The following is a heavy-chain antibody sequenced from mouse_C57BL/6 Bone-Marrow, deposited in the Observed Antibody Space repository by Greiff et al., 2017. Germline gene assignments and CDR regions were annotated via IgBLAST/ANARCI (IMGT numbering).Heavy chain of an antibody. CDR3: AIMVTSYFDY. Sequence: VQLKESGPGLVKPSQSLSLTCSVSGYSITSGYYWYCIRQFPGNKLEWMGYISNDGSNNYKPSLKNRISITRDTSKNQFCLKLNSVTTEDTATYYCAIMVTSYFDYWGQGTTLTVSS. J-gene: IGHJ2*01. CDR2: ISNDGSN. V-gene: IGHV3-6*01. CDR1: GYSITSGYY. D-gene: IGHD2-2*01.